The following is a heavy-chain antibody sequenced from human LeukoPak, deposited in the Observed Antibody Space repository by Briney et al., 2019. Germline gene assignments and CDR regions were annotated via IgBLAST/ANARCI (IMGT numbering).Heavy chain of an antibody. CDR3: AREQEDCTGTTCYRAFDV. J-gene: IGHJ3*01. CDR2: VHSDGSIT. V-gene: IGHV3-74*01. CDR1: GFTFGNYW. D-gene: IGHD2-2*01. Sequence: GGSQRLSCAASGFTFGNYWINWVRQAPGKGLMWVSRVHSDGSITNYADSVKGRFSISRDSAKNTLYLQMSSLRSEDTAVYYCAREQEDCTGTTCYRAFDVWGQGTMVTVS.